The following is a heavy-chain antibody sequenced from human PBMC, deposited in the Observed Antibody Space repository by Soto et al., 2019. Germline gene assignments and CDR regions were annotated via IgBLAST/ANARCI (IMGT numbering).Heavy chain of an antibody. D-gene: IGHD2-2*01. J-gene: IGHJ6*04. CDR1: GYTFTSYG. CDR3: ARVCRSPSYFISYYWGRDV. CDR2: ISAYNGNT. V-gene: IGHV1-18*01. Sequence: SVKVSCKASGYTFTSYGISWVRQAPGQGLEWMGWISAYNGNTNYAQKLQGRVTMTTDTSTSTAYMELRSLRSDDTAVYYCARVCRSPSYFISYYWGRDVGGKGTRATVPS.